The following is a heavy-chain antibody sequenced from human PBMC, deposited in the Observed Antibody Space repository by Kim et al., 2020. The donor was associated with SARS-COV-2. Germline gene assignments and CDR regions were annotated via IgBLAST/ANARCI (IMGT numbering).Heavy chain of an antibody. D-gene: IGHD3-10*01. Sequence: KFQGRVTITADESTSTAYMELSSLRSEDTAVYYCARDGSGSYYNRYYFDYWGQGTLVTVSP. J-gene: IGHJ4*02. V-gene: IGHV1-69*01. CDR3: ARDGSGSYYNRYYFDY.